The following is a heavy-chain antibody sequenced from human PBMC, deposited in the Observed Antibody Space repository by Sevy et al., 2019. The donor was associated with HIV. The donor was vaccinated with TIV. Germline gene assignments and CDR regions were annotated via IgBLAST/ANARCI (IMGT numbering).Heavy chain of an antibody. CDR1: GDTFSNYA. J-gene: IGHJ4*02. Sequence: ASVKVSCKASGDTFSNYALSWVRQAPGQGLEWVGGILPILCSAKSAQKFQDRVTITADDSTSTAYMELSSLRFEDTAMCYCARLSSALDYDITSPEDDWGQGTLVTVSS. D-gene: IGHD3-22*01. CDR2: ILPILCSA. CDR3: ARLSSALDYDITSPEDD. V-gene: IGHV1-69*13.